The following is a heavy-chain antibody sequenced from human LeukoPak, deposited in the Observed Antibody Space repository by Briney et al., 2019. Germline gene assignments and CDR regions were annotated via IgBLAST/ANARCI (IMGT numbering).Heavy chain of an antibody. J-gene: IGHJ4*02. D-gene: IGHD1-26*01. V-gene: IGHV3-23*01. CDR2: ISGSDGNT. Sequence: GGSLRLSCAASGFTFNNYAMSWVRQAPGKGLEWVSAISGSDGNTYYADSVKGRFTISRDNSKNTLYLQMNSLRAEDTAVYYCASALRIYYYFDYWGQGTLVTVSS. CDR3: ASALRIYYYFDY. CDR1: GFTFNNYA.